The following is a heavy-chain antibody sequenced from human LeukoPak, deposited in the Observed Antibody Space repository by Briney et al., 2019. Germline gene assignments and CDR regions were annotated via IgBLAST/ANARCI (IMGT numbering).Heavy chain of an antibody. D-gene: IGHD3-10*01. J-gene: IGHJ4*02. Sequence: SETLSLTCAVYGGSFSGYYWSWIRQPPGKGLEWIGEINHSGSTNYNPSLKSRVTISVDTSKNQFSLKLSSVTAADTAVYYCARGTPGHYYGSGRSLGYWGQGTLVTVSS. CDR3: ARGTPGHYYGSGRSLGY. CDR2: INHSGST. CDR1: GGSFSGYY. V-gene: IGHV4-34*01.